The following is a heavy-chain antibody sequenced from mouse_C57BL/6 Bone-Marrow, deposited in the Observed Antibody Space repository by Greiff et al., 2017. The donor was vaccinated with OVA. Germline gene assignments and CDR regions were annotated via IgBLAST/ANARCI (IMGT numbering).Heavy chain of an antibody. J-gene: IGHJ1*03. CDR1: GFSFNTYA. D-gene: IGHD2-5*01. V-gene: IGHV10-1*01. CDR3: VRHRYYSNYEGYFDV. CDR2: IRSKSNNYAT. Sequence: EVQGVESGGGLVQPKGSLKLSCAASGFSFNTYAMNWVRQAPGQGLEWVARIRSKSNNYATYYADSVKDRFTISRDDSESMLYLQMNNLKTEDTAMYYCVRHRYYSNYEGYFDVWGTGTTVTVSS.